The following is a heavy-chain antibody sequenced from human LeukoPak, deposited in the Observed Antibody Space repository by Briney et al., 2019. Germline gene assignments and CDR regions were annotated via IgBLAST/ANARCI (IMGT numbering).Heavy chain of an antibody. CDR1: GYSFTDYY. J-gene: IGHJ5*02. D-gene: IGHD2-21*01. CDR3: ARADRLDGGPYLIGP. CDR2: INPNSGGT. Sequence: ASVKVSCKTSGYSFTDYYMHWVRQAPGQGLEWMGWINPNSGGTSSAQKFQGRVTMTRDTSITTVYMEVSWLTSDDSAIYYCARADRLDGGPYLIGPWGQGTLVTVSS. V-gene: IGHV1-2*02.